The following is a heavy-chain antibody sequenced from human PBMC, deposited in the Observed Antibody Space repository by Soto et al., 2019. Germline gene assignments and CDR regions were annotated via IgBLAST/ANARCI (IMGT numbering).Heavy chain of an antibody. CDR1: GSSISSYY. CDR3: ARDTYYYDSSGYYFAEYFQH. CDR2: IYTSGST. J-gene: IGHJ1*01. Sequence: SPTLSLTCTLSGSSISSYYWSWIRQPAGKGLEWIGRIYTSGSTNYNPSLKSRVTMSVDTSKNQFSLKLSSVTAADTAVYYCARDTYYYDSSGYYFAEYFQHWGQGTLVTVSS. V-gene: IGHV4-4*07. D-gene: IGHD3-22*01.